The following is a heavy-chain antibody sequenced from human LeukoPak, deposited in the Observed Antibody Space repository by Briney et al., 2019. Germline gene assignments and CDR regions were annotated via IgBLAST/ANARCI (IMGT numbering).Heavy chain of an antibody. Sequence: GGSLRLSCAASGFIFSNYVMSWVRHAPGGGLEWVSAIIGSGDTTYYADSVKGRFTISRDNYKNTLYVEMNTLRAEDTAVYYCAKWGDYDILTGYYVSDFWGQGTQVTVSS. CDR2: IIGSGDTT. V-gene: IGHV3-23*01. J-gene: IGHJ4*02. CDR1: GFIFSNYV. D-gene: IGHD3-9*01. CDR3: AKWGDYDILTGYYVSDF.